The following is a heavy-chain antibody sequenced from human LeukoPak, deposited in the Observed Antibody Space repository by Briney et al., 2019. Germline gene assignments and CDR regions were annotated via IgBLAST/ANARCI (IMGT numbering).Heavy chain of an antibody. J-gene: IGHJ4*02. D-gene: IGHD6-13*01. Sequence: PAETVPLTCIVSGGSISSYYWSWIRQPPGKGLEWIGYIYYSGSTNYNPSLKSRVTISVDTSKNQFSLKLSSVTAADTAVYYCARGLMMAVAGRGEFHYWGQGTLVTVSS. CDR1: GGSISSYY. CDR3: ARGLMMAVAGRGEFHY. V-gene: IGHV4-59*01. CDR2: IYYSGST.